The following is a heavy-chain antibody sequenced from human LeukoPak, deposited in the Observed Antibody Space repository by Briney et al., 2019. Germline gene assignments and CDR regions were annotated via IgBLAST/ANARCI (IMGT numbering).Heavy chain of an antibody. CDR1: GFTVSSNY. D-gene: IGHD3-10*01. J-gene: IGHJ6*02. V-gene: IGHV3-53*01. CDR3: ARAVGELSGYYGMDV. Sequence: GGSLRLSCAASGFTVSSNYMSWVRQAPGKGLEWVGVIYSGGSTYYADSVKGRFTISRDNSKNTLYLQMNSLKSADTAVYYCARAVGELSGYYGMDVWGQGTTVTVSS. CDR2: IYSGGST.